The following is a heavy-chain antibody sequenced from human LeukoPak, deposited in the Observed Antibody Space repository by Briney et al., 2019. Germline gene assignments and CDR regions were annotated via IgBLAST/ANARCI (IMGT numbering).Heavy chain of an antibody. CDR1: GGTFSSYA. Sequence: SVKVSCKASGGTFSSYAISWVRQAPGQGLEWMGRIIPILGIANYAQKFQGRVTITADKSTSTAYMELSSLRSEDTAVYYCASLGYLISSYYFDYWGQGTLVTVSS. J-gene: IGHJ4*02. D-gene: IGHD3-22*01. V-gene: IGHV1-69*04. CDR3: ASLGYLISSYYFDY. CDR2: IIPILGIA.